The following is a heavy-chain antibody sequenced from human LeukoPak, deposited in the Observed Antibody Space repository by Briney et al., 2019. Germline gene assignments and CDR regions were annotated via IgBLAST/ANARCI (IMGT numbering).Heavy chain of an antibody. CDR2: IKQGGSEK. CDR1: GFTFSSYW. V-gene: IGHV3-7*01. CDR3: AVEMATIKTEYFDY. Sequence: GGSLRLSCAASGFTFSSYWMSWVRQAPGKGLEWVANIKQGGSEKYYVDSVKGRFTISRDNAKNSLYLQMNSLRAEDTAVYYCAVEMATIKTEYFDYWGQGTLVTVSS. D-gene: IGHD5-24*01. J-gene: IGHJ4*02.